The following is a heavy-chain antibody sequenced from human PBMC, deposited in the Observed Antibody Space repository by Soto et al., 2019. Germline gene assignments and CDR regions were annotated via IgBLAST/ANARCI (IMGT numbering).Heavy chain of an antibody. Sequence: ASVKVSCKTSGYSFTDYKLHWVRQAPGQGLEWVGWINSVNDHTIYSEKFQGRVTITSDTSATTAYMELSSLTSEDTAIYYCARNILGGTTDYWGQGTLVTVSS. CDR3: ARNILGGTTDY. CDR1: GYSFTDYK. CDR2: INSVNDHT. D-gene: IGHD1-7*01. J-gene: IGHJ4*02. V-gene: IGHV1-3*01.